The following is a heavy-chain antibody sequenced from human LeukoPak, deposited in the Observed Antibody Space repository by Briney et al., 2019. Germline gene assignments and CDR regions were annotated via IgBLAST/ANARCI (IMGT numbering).Heavy chain of an antibody. CDR2: ISRSGGST. J-gene: IGHJ4*02. D-gene: IGHD2-2*01. V-gene: IGHV3-23*01. CDR3: AKDRGGRVVPSYYFDY. CDR1: GFTLSRYA. Sequence: GGSLRLSCAASGFTLSRYAMSCVRQAPGRGLEWVSDISRSGGSTYYEDPVKGRFAISRDNSKNTLYLQMNSVRAEDTAVYYCAKDRGGRVVPSYYFDYWGQGTLVTVSS.